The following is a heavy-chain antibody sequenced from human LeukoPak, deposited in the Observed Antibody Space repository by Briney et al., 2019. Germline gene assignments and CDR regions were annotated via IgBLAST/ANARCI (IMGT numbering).Heavy chain of an antibody. Sequence: GGSLRLSCAASGFTFSDYTIHWVRQAPGKRLQSVSAITSNGAYTHYADSVKGRFTISRDNSRNAVFLQMGGLRFEDMAVYYCARVKMGATVSDYYYYMDVWGKGTTVTVSS. CDR2: ITSNGAYT. CDR1: GFTFSDYT. J-gene: IGHJ6*03. CDR3: ARVKMGATVSDYYYYMDV. D-gene: IGHD1-26*01. V-gene: IGHV3-64*02.